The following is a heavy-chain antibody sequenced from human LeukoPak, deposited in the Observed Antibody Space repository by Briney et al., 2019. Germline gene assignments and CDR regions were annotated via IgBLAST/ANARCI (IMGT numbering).Heavy chain of an antibody. V-gene: IGHV3-7*01. D-gene: IGHD3-9*01. J-gene: IGHJ4*02. CDR2: IKTDGSEK. CDR3: ARARRYGLDY. Sequence: GGSLRLSCAASGFTFSDYWMTWVRQAPGKGLEWLANIKTDGSEKYYVDSVKGRFTISRDNAKNSLYLQMNSLRAEDTAVYYCARARRYGLDYWGQGTLVTVSS. CDR1: GFTFSDYW.